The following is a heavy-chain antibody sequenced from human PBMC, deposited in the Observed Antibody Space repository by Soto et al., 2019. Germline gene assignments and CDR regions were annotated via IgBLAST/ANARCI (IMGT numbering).Heavy chain of an antibody. Sequence: TSETLSLTCTVSGGSISSGGYYWSWIRQHPGKGLEWIGYIYYSGSTYYNPSLKSRVTISVDTSKNQFSLKLTSVTAADTAVYYCARSMTTVTTNDYWGQGTLVTVSS. CDR2: IYYSGST. V-gene: IGHV4-31*03. D-gene: IGHD4-17*01. CDR1: GGSISSGGYY. J-gene: IGHJ4*02. CDR3: ARSMTTVTTNDY.